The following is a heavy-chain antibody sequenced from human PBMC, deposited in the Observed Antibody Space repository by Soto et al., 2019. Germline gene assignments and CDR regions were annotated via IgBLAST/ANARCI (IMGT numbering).Heavy chain of an antibody. CDR3: ERGKGWLKFDS. Sequence: PGGSLRLSCVASGVDFTTDTMNWLRQAPGKGLQWVSSISDSSGYKHFEDSVKGRFNIYIDNAKSSLYLQMNSLRVDDTAIYFCERGKGWLKFDSRGQGNLVTVSS. CDR2: ISDSSGYK. CDR1: GVDFTTDT. J-gene: IGHJ5*01. V-gene: IGHV3-21*01. D-gene: IGHD5-12*01.